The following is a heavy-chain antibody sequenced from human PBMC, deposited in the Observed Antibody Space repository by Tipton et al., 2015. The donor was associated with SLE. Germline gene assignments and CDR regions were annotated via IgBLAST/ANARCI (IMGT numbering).Heavy chain of an antibody. CDR1: GFTFSNYD. CDR2: ISYDGSNK. CDR3: AKIGYSDIAVDY. Sequence: SLRLSCAASGFTFSNYDMHWVRQAPGKGLEWVAVISYDGSNKYYADSVKGRFTISRDNSKNTLYLQMNSLRAEDTAVYYCAKIGYSDIAVDYWGQRTLVTVSS. J-gene: IGHJ4*02. V-gene: IGHV3-30*18. D-gene: IGHD5-12*01.